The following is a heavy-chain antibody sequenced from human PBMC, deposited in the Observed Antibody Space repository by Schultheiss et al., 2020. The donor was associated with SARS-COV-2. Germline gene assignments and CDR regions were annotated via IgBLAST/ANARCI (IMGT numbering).Heavy chain of an antibody. CDR2: IIPILGTA. V-gene: IGHV1-69*01. D-gene: IGHD5-24*01. J-gene: IGHJ4*02. CDR1: GGTFSSYA. CDR3: ARGPSDGYNYWAFPYYFDY. Sequence: GGSLRLSCKASGGTFSSYAISWVRQAPGQGLEWMGGIIPILGTANYAQKFQGRVTITADESTSTAYMELSSLRSEDTAVYYCARGPSDGYNYWAFPYYFDYWGQGTLVTVSS.